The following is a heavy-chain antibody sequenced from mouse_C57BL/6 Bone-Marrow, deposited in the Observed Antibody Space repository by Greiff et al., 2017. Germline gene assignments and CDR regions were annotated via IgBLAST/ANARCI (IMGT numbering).Heavy chain of an antibody. CDR2: INPNNGGT. CDR3: ARGGIYYDYDGFAY. V-gene: IGHV1-18*01. D-gene: IGHD2-4*01. CDR1: GYTFTDYN. J-gene: IGHJ3*01. Sequence: VQLQQSGPELVKPGASVKIPCKASGYTFTDYNMDWVKQSHGKSLEWIGDINPNNGGTIYNQKFKGKATLTVDKSSSTAYRELRSLTSEDTAVYYCARGGIYYDYDGFAYWGQGTLVTVSA.